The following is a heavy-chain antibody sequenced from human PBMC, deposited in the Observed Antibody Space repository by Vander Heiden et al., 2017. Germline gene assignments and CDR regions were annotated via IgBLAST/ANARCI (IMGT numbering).Heavy chain of an antibody. CDR3: FVATTASYYYGMDV. D-gene: IGHD5-12*01. CDR2: ISYDGSNK. J-gene: IGHJ6*02. CDR1: GFTFSRYG. V-gene: IGHV3-30*03. Sequence: QVQLVESGGGVVQPGRSLRLHCAASGFTFSRYGMHWVRQAPGKGLEWVSVISYDGSNKYYADSVKGRFTISRDNSKNTLYLQMNSLRAEDTAVYYCFVATTASYYYGMDVWGQGTTVTVSS.